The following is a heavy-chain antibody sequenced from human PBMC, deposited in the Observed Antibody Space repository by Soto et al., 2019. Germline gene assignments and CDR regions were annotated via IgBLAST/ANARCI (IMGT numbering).Heavy chain of an antibody. V-gene: IGHV3-23*01. CDR1: GFTFSYYA. J-gene: IGHJ4*02. D-gene: IGHD4-17*01. CDR3: AKDSGDDLSFDA. CDR2: MSGTGGNT. Sequence: EVQLLESGGGLVQPGGSLRLSCAASGFTFSYYAMSWVRQRPGKGLEWVSAMSGTGGNTHYVDSVKGRFTISRDTSKSPLYLQMSSLRAEDTGVYYCAKDSGDDLSFDAWGQVTLVTVS.